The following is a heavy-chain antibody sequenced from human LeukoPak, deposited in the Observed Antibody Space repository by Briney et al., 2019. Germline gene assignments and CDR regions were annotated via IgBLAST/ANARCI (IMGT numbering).Heavy chain of an antibody. CDR1: GYSISSGYY. J-gene: IGHJ5*02. Sequence: SETLSLTCAVSGYSISSGYYWGWIRQPPGKGLKWMGSIYHSGSTYYNPSLKSRVTISVDTSKNQFSLKLSSVTAADTAVYYCARGAYGSGSYSLNNWFDPWGQGTLVTVSS. CDR2: IYHSGST. CDR3: ARGAYGSGSYSLNNWFDP. V-gene: IGHV4-38-2*01. D-gene: IGHD3-10*01.